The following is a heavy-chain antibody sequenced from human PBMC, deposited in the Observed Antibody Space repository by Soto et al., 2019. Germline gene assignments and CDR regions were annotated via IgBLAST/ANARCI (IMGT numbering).Heavy chain of an antibody. Sequence: EVQLVESGGGLVQPGGSLRLSCAAAGFTFSSYSMNWVRQAPGKGLEWVSYITSSSRTIYYADSVKGRFTISRDNAKNSLYLQMNSPRAEDTAVYYCARPYYYGSGSFDYWGQGTLVTVSS. CDR3: ARPYYYGSGSFDY. D-gene: IGHD3-10*01. V-gene: IGHV3-48*01. J-gene: IGHJ4*02. CDR2: ITSSSRTI. CDR1: GFTFSSYS.